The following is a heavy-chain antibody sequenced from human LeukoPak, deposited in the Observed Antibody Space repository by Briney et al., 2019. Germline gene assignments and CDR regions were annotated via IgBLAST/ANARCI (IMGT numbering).Heavy chain of an antibody. V-gene: IGHV4-59*08. Sequence: SETLSLTCTVSGGSISSYYWSWIRQPPGKGLEWIGYIYYSGSTNYNPSLKSRVTISVDTSKNQFSLKLSSVTAADTAVYYCARENARHSGTYGMDVWGQGTTVTVSS. D-gene: IGHD1-26*01. J-gene: IGHJ6*02. CDR2: IYYSGST. CDR1: GGSISSYY. CDR3: ARENARHSGTYGMDV.